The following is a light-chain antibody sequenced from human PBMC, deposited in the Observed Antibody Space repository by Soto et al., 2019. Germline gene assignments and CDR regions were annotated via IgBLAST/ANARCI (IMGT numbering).Light chain of an antibody. V-gene: IGKV1-5*01. Sequence: DIQNTKSPSTLSAAVGDRVTIAFRASQSISSWLAWYQQKPGKAPKLLIYDASSLESGVPSRFSASGSGKDFPLTFTILPPHQFRSSDCQVYNTYCTFRQGTKVDIK. CDR3: QVYNTYCT. CDR1: QSISSW. J-gene: IGKJ1*01. CDR2: DAS.